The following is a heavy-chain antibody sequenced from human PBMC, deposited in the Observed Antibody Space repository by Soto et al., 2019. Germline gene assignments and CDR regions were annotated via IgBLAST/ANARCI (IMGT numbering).Heavy chain of an antibody. CDR1: GVTFSRQD. CDR3: ATNEGRDGYSFDY. D-gene: IGHD5-12*01. Sequence: ASVKVSCKASGVTFSRQDMRWVRQAPGQGLEWMGGIIPIFGTPQYAEKFQDRVMITADESTSTAYMELSSLTSEDTAVYYCATNEGRDGYSFDYWGQGTPVTVSS. V-gene: IGHV1-69*13. J-gene: IGHJ4*02. CDR2: IIPIFGTP.